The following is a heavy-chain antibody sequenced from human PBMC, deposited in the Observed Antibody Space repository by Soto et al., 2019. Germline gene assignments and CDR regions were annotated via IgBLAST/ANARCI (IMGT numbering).Heavy chain of an antibody. J-gene: IGHJ4*02. Sequence: GSLRLSCAASGFTFSSYAMRWVRQAPGKGLEWVAVISYDGSNKYYADSVKGRFTISRDNSKNTLYLQMNSLRAEDTAVYYCARGGYGGLLFDYWGQGTLVTVSS. CDR2: ISYDGSNK. CDR1: GFTFSSYA. D-gene: IGHD4-17*01. V-gene: IGHV3-30-3*01. CDR3: ARGGYGGLLFDY.